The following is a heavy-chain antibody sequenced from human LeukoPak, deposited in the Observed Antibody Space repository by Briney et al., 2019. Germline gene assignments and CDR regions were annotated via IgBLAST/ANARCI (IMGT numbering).Heavy chain of an antibody. J-gene: IGHJ4*02. CDR3: TRPGTTGTTI. D-gene: IGHD1-1*01. Sequence: GESLKISCKGYGYSFTRNWIGWVRQMPGKGLEWMVIIYPADSDTRYSPSLQGQVTISADNSISTAFLQWNSLKASDTATYYCTRPGTTGTTIWGQGTLVIVSS. CDR2: IYPADSDT. CDR1: GYSFTRNW. V-gene: IGHV5-51*01.